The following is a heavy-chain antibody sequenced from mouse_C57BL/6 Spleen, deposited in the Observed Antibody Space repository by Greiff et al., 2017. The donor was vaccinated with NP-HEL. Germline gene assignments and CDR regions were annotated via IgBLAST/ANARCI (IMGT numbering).Heavy chain of an antibody. J-gene: IGHJ1*03. Sequence: EVKLQESGAELVRPGASVKLSCTASGFNITDYYMHWVKQRPEQGLEWIVRIDPEDGDTEYAPTFQGKATMTADTSSNTAYLQLSSLTSADTAVYYCTLCYGSSPSWYFDVWGTGTTVTVSS. CDR3: TLCYGSSPSWYFDV. CDR2: IDPEDGDT. D-gene: IGHD1-1*01. CDR1: GFNITDYY. V-gene: IGHV14-1*01.